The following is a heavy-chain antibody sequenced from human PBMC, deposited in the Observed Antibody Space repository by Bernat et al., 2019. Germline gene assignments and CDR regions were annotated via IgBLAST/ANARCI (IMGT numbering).Heavy chain of an antibody. CDR3: ARMGLVATIVEDYYYYGMDV. D-gene: IGHD5-12*01. V-gene: IGHV3-33*01. Sequence: QVQLVESGGGVVQPGRSLRLSCAASGFSFRTYGMHWVRQAPGKGLEWVAVIWYDGSNKYYADSVKGRFTISRDNSKNTLYLQMNSLRAEDTAVYYCARMGLVATIVEDYYYYGMDVWGQGTTVTVSS. CDR2: IWYDGSNK. CDR1: GFSFRTYG. J-gene: IGHJ6*02.